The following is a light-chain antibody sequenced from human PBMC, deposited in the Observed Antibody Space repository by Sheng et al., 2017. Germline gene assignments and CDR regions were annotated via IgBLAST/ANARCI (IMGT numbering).Light chain of an antibody. V-gene: IGKV1D-16*01. CDR1: QDIKNW. Sequence: DIQMTQSPASVSASVGDRVTIACRASQDIKNWLAWYQQKPGKAPKFLIYGASNLQSGVPSRFSGSGSGTDFTLTITSLQPEDFATYFCQQYNDYPWTFGQGTKVEIK. J-gene: IGKJ1*01. CDR2: GAS. CDR3: QQYNDYPWT.